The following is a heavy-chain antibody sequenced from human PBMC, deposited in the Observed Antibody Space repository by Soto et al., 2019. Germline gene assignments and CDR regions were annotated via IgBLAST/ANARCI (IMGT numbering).Heavy chain of an antibody. J-gene: IGHJ5*02. CDR2: IYYRGSA. CDR3: ARGPRIVATIPGWFDP. CDR1: GGSIRSGGYY. D-gene: IGHD5-12*01. Sequence: QVQLQESGPGLGKPSQTLSLTCTVSGGSIRSGGYYWSWIRQHPGKGLEWIGYIYYRGSAYYNPSCKSRVTISVDTSKNQCSLKLSSVTAADTAVYYCARGPRIVATIPGWFDPWGQGTLVTVSS. V-gene: IGHV4-31*03.